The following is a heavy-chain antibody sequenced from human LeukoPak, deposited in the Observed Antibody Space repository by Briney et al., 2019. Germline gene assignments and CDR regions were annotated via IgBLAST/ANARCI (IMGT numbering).Heavy chain of an antibody. Sequence: ASVKVSCKASGYTFTSYYMHWVRQAPGQGLEWMGVINPSGGSTSYAQKFQGRVAMTRDTSISTAYMELSRLRYDDTAVYYCTRAPYDFWSGYPPFDFWGQGTLVTVSS. CDR1: GYTFTSYY. V-gene: IGHV1-46*01. CDR2: INPSGGST. D-gene: IGHD3-3*01. J-gene: IGHJ4*02. CDR3: TRAPYDFWSGYPPFDF.